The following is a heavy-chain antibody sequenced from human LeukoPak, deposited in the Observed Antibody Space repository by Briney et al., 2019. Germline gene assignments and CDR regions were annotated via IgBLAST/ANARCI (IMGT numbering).Heavy chain of an antibody. Sequence: SVKVSCKASRGTFSSYATSWVRQAPGQGLEWMGRIIPILGIANYAQKFQGRVTITADKSTSTAYMELSSLRSEDTAVYYCARDPRTTVTTRGPFDYWGQGTLVTVSS. D-gene: IGHD4-17*01. CDR1: RGTFSSYA. V-gene: IGHV1-69*04. CDR2: IIPILGIA. CDR3: ARDPRTTVTTRGPFDY. J-gene: IGHJ4*02.